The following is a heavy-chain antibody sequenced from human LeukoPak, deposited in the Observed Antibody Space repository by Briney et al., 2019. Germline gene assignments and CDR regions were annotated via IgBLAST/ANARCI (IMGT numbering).Heavy chain of an antibody. CDR1: GFTFSTSW. Sequence: GGSLRLSCAASGFTFSTSWMHWVRQVPGKGQVWVSRINPDGGITNYADSVKGRFTISRDNANNMLYLLMNSLRVDDTAVYYCVRALLGTSDYWGQGTLVTVSS. CDR2: INPDGGIT. CDR3: VRALLGTSDY. J-gene: IGHJ4*02. D-gene: IGHD7-27*01. V-gene: IGHV3-74*01.